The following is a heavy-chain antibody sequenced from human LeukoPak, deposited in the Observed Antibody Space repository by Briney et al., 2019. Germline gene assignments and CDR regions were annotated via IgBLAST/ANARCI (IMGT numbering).Heavy chain of an antibody. CDR2: ISYSGST. V-gene: IGHV4-39*02. J-gene: IGHJ4*02. D-gene: IGHD6-13*01. CDR3: ARSEQQLVPLDY. Sequence: SETLSLTCTVSGGSISRSVYYWGWIRQPPGKGLEWIGSISYSGSTYYSPSLKSRLTISVDTSKNHFSLKLSSVTAADTAVYYCARSEQQLVPLDYWGQGTLVTVSS. CDR1: GGSISRSVYY.